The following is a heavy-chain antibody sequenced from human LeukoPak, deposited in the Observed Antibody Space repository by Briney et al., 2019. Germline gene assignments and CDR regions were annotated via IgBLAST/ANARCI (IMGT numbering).Heavy chain of an antibody. Sequence: GGSLRLSCEASGFTFSTYWMVWVRQAPGKGLEWVASIKQDGSEKYYVDSMKGRFTISRDNAKNSLYLQMNSLRAEDTAVYYCARGTQYIAARQIDYWGQGTLVTVSS. CDR3: ARGTQYIAARQIDY. D-gene: IGHD6-6*01. CDR1: GFTFSTYW. V-gene: IGHV3-7*01. CDR2: IKQDGSEK. J-gene: IGHJ4*02.